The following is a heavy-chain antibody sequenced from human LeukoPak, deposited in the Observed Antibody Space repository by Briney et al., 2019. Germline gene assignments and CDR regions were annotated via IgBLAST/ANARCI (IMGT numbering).Heavy chain of an antibody. D-gene: IGHD6-6*01. V-gene: IGHV3-30-3*01. CDR2: ISYDGSNK. CDR3: ARSSSGDY. Sequence: PGGSLRLSCAASGFTFSSHAMHWVRQAPGKGLEWVAVISYDGSNKYYADSVKGRFTISRDNSKNTLYLQMNSLRAEDTAVYYCARSSSGDYWGQGTLVTVSS. J-gene: IGHJ4*02. CDR1: GFTFSSHA.